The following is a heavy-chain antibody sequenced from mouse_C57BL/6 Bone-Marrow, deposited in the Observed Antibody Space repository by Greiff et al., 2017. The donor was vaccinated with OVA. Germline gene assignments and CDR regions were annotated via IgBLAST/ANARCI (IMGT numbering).Heavy chain of an antibody. D-gene: IGHD2-5*01. CDR3: ARQYSNPFAY. CDR2: IYPRSGNT. J-gene: IGHJ3*01. Sequence: VKLMESGAELARPGASVKLSCKASGYTFTSYGISWVKQRTGQGLEWIGEIYPRSGNTYYNEKFKGKATLTADKSSSTAYMELRSLTSEDSAVYFCARQYSNPFAYWGQGTLVTVSA. CDR1: GYTFTSYG. V-gene: IGHV1-81*01.